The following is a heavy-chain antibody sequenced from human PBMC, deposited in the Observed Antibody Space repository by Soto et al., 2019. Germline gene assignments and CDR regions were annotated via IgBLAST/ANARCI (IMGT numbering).Heavy chain of an antibody. D-gene: IGHD6-25*01. Sequence: ASVQVSCKTPAYTFTRYNIHWVRQAPGQRLEWMGWINVGNDNTRYSQKLQGRLTLTRDTPGNTAHLELNSLISEDTAVYYYATRQDNEGCFDPWGQGTLVTVSS. V-gene: IGHV1-3*01. CDR1: AYTFTRYN. J-gene: IGHJ5*02. CDR3: ATRQDNEGCFDP. CDR2: INVGNDNT.